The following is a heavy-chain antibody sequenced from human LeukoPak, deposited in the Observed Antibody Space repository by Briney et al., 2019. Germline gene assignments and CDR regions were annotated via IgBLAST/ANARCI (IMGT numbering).Heavy chain of an antibody. CDR2: ISGYNGDT. D-gene: IGHD3-22*01. J-gene: IGHJ4*02. CDR3: ARAAISKDSSGYFY. Sequence: ASVKVSCKASGYTFTSYGISWVRQAPGQGLEWMGWISGYNGDTNYAQKLQGRVTMTTDTSTSTAYMGLRSLRSDDTAVYYCARAAISKDSSGYFYWGQGTLVTVSS. V-gene: IGHV1-18*01. CDR1: GYTFTSYG.